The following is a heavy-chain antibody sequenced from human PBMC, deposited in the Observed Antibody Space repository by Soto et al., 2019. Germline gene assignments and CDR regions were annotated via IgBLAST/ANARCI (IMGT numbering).Heavy chain of an antibody. J-gene: IGHJ4*02. Sequence: QVQLVQSGAEVKKPGASVKVSCKTSCYTFTNFGLSWVRQAPGQGLEWMGWISAYNGNTNYAQNFQGRVTMTTDTSTSTAYMELRSRRSADTAVYYCATGWTPIDYWGQGTLVTVSS. CDR1: CYTFTNFG. CDR2: ISAYNGNT. CDR3: ATGWTPIDY. D-gene: IGHD2-15*01. V-gene: IGHV1-18*01.